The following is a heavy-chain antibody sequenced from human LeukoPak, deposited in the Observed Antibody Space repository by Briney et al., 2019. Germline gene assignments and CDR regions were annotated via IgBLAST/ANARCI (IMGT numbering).Heavy chain of an antibody. V-gene: IGHV3-23*01. D-gene: IGHD6-6*01. CDR2: ISGSGGST. CDR1: GFTFSSYA. J-gene: IGHJ3*02. CDR3: AKDFGDTSSSDAFDI. Sequence: GGSLRLSCAASGFTFSSYAMSWVRQAPGKGLEWVSAISGSGGSTYYADSVKGRFTISRDNSKNTLYLQMNSQRAEDTAVYYCAKDFGDTSSSDAFDIWGQGTMVTVSS.